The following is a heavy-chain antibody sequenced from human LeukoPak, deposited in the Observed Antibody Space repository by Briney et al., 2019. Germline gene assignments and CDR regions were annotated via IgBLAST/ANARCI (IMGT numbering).Heavy chain of an antibody. Sequence: SVKVSCKASGGTFSSYAISWVRQAPGQGLEWMGRIIPIFSTANYAQKFQGRVTITTDESTSTAYMELSSLRSEDTAVYYCARVTAMVADYWGQGTLVTVSS. CDR2: IIPIFSTA. CDR1: GGTFSSYA. D-gene: IGHD5-18*01. J-gene: IGHJ4*02. CDR3: ARVTAMVADY. V-gene: IGHV1-69*05.